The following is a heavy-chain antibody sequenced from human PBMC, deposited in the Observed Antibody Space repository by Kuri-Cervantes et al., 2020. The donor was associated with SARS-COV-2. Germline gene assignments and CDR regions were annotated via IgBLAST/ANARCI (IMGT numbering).Heavy chain of an antibody. V-gene: IGHV3-33*03. CDR1: GFTFTMYG. Sequence: GGSLRLSCAASGFTFTMYGIHWVRQAPGKGLEWVAVVLYDGSNIHYGDSVKGRFTISRDTSKNTVFLQMSRLRAEDTAVYYCAKDHSGWDFTGCLDYWGQGTPVT. CDR3: AKDHSGWDFTGCLDY. J-gene: IGHJ4*02. D-gene: IGHD6-19*01. CDR2: VLYDGSNI.